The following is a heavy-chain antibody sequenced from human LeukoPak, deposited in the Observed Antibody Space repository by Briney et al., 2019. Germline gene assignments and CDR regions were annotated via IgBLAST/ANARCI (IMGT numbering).Heavy chain of an antibody. Sequence: PGGSLRLSCAASGFTFSSYGMHWVRQAPGKGLEWVAVIWYDGSNEYYADSVKGRFTISRDNSKNTLYLQMNSLRAEDTAVYYCVPGGVIDFDYWGQGTLVTVPS. D-gene: IGHD3-22*01. CDR1: GFTFSSYG. CDR2: IWYDGSNE. V-gene: IGHV3-33*01. CDR3: VPGGVIDFDY. J-gene: IGHJ4*02.